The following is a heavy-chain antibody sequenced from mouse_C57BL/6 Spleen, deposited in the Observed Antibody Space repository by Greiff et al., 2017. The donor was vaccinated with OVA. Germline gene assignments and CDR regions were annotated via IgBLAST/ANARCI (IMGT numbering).Heavy chain of an antibody. CDR1: GFSLTSYG. CDR3: ARHYCGSSYWDFDV. J-gene: IGHJ1*03. D-gene: IGHD1-1*01. CDR2: IWSDGST. Sequence: QVQLQQSGPGLVAPSQSLSITCTVSGFSLTSYGVHWVRQPPGKGLEWLVVIWSDGSTTYTSALKSRLSISKDNSKSQVFLKMNSLQTDDTAMYYCARHYCGSSYWDFDVWGTGTTVTVSS. V-gene: IGHV2-6-1*01.